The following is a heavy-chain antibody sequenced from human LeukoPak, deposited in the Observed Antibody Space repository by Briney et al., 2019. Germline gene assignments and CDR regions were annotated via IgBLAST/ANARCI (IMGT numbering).Heavy chain of an antibody. J-gene: IGHJ6*04. CDR2: ISSSSRYI. CDR1: GFTFSSYA. D-gene: IGHD3-10*02. Sequence: GGSLRLSCAASGFTFSSYAMNWVRQPPGKGLEWVSFISSSSRYIYYADSVKGRFTISRDNAKNSLYLQMNSLRAEDTAVYYCAELGITMIGGVWGKGTTVTISS. V-gene: IGHV3-21*01. CDR3: AELGITMIGGV.